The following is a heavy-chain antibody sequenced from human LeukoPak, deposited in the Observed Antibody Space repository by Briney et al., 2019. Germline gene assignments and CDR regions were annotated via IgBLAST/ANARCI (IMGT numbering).Heavy chain of an antibody. V-gene: IGHV3-66*02. J-gene: IGHJ4*02. CDR1: GITVSSNY. CDR3: ARYFFEFGGETEGYYFDY. CDR2: ICSGGST. Sequence: GGSLRLSCAASGITVSSNYMSWVRQAPGKGLEWVSVICSGGSTYYADSVKGRFTISRDNSKNTLYLQMNSLRAEDTAVYYCARYFFEFGGETEGYYFDYWGQGTLVTVSS. D-gene: IGHD3-10*01.